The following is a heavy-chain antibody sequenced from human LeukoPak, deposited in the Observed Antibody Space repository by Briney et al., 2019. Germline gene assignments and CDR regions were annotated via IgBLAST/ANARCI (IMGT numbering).Heavy chain of an antibody. CDR3: AKRFRGSSGWDFDY. Sequence: PGVSLRLSCAASGFTFTSYAESCVRQAPGKGLEGVSSISGRGGSTYYADSVKGRFTIYRDNSKNTLYLQMNSLSAEETAVYYCAKRFRGSSGWDFDYWGKGTLVTVSS. CDR1: GFTFTSYA. D-gene: IGHD6-19*01. V-gene: IGHV3-23*01. J-gene: IGHJ4*02. CDR2: ISGRGGST.